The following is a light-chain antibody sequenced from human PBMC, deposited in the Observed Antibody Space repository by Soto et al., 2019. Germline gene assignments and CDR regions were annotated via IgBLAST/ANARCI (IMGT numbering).Light chain of an antibody. CDR3: NSYREDHPRFSV. V-gene: IGLV2-14*03. CDR2: DVG. Sequence: QSVLTQPASVSGSPGQSITISCTGTKSEIGYYNYVSWYQHVPGKAPKLLIYDVGSRPSGVSSRFSGSKSGNTASLAISGLQPEDEVYYYCNSYREDHPRFSVFGTGTKVTV. CDR1: KSEIGYYNY. J-gene: IGLJ1*01.